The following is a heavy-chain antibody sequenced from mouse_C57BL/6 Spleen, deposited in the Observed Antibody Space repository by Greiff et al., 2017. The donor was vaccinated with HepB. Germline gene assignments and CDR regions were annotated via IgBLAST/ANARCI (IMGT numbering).Heavy chain of an antibody. Sequence: EVQVVESEGGLVQPGSSMKLSCTASGFTFSDYYMAWVRQVPEKGLEWVANINYDGSSTYYLDSLKSRFIISRDNAKNILYLQMSSLKSEDTATYYCAREGSNHPFAYWGQGTLVTVSA. J-gene: IGHJ3*01. CDR3: AREGSNHPFAY. D-gene: IGHD2-5*01. CDR2: INYDGSST. CDR1: GFTFSDYY. V-gene: IGHV5-16*01.